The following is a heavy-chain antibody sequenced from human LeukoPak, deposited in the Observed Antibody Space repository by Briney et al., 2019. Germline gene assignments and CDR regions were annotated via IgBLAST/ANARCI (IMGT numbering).Heavy chain of an antibody. CDR3: AVLSSGWRFQH. Sequence: GGSLRLSCAVSGFTFSNNYMSWVRQAPGKGLECVSVIYSGGDTYYADSVKGRFTISRDKSKNTLYLQMNSLRAEDTAVYYCAVLSSGWRFQHWGQGTLVTVSS. J-gene: IGHJ1*01. CDR1: GFTFSNNY. CDR2: IYSGGDT. D-gene: IGHD6-19*01. V-gene: IGHV3-53*01.